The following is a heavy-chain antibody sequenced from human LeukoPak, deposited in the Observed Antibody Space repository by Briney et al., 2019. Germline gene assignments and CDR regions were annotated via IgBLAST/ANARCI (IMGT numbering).Heavy chain of an antibody. J-gene: IGHJ4*02. V-gene: IGHV4-59*08. CDR1: GGSISSYY. D-gene: IGHD6-19*01. Sequence: SATLSITFTVSGGSISSYYWSWIRQPPGKGLEWIGYIYYSGSTNYNPSLRSRVTISVDTSKNQFSLKLSSVTAADTAVYYCARQNSVAGTLDYWGQGTLVTVTS. CDR2: IYYSGST. CDR3: ARQNSVAGTLDY.